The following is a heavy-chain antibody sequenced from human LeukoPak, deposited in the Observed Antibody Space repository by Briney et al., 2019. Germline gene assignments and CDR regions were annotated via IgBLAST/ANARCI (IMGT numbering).Heavy chain of an antibody. J-gene: IGHJ4*02. CDR2: INHSGST. CDR1: GGSFSGYY. CDR3: ARADTAMVSRYFDY. D-gene: IGHD5-18*01. Sequence: SETLSLTCAVYGGSFSGYYWSWIRQPPGKGLEWIGEINHSGSTNYNPSLKSRVTISVDTSKNQFSLKLSFVTAADTAVYYCARADTAMVSRYFDYWGQGTLVTVSS. V-gene: IGHV4-34*01.